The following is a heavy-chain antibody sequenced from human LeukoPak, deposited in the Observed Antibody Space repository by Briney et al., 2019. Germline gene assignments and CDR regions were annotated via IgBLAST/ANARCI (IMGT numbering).Heavy chain of an antibody. V-gene: IGHV3-33*06. Sequence: GGSLRLSCAASGFTFSSYGLHWVRQAPGKGLEWVAVIWYDENKKYYGDSVKGRFTISRDNFKSTLYLQMNSLRVEDTAVYYCAKSLTYYHENSDSIWGQGTLVTVSS. CDR1: GFTFSSYG. J-gene: IGHJ4*02. CDR3: AKSLTYYHENSDSI. D-gene: IGHD3-22*01. CDR2: IWYDENKK.